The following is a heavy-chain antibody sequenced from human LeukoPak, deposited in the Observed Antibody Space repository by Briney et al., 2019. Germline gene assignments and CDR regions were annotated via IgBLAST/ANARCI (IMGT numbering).Heavy chain of an antibody. CDR3: ARNPSRYSGYEGILDY. V-gene: IGHV1-18*01. CDR1: GYTFTSYG. J-gene: IGHJ4*02. Sequence: GASVKVSCKASGYTFTSYGISWVRQAPGQGLEWMGWISAYNGNTNYAQKLQGRVTMTTDTSTSTAYMELRSLRSDDTAVYYCARNPSRYSGYEGILDYWGQGTLVTVSS. CDR2: ISAYNGNT. D-gene: IGHD5-12*01.